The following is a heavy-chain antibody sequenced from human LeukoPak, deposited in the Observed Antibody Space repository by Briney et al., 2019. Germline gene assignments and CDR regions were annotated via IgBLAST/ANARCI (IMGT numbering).Heavy chain of an antibody. CDR2: IYYSGST. D-gene: IGHD3-3*01. V-gene: IGHV4-39*01. CDR1: GGSISSSSYY. J-gene: IGHJ4*02. CDR3: VSGDDFWSGYYTGISY. Sequence: SETLPLTCTVSGGSISSSSYYWGWIRQPPGKGLEWIGSIYYSGSTYYNPSLKSRVTISVDTSKNQFSLKLSSVTAADTAVYYCVSGDDFWSGYYTGISYWGQGTLVTVSS.